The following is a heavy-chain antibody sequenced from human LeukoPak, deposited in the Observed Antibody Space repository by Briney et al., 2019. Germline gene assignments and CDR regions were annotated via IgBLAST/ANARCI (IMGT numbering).Heavy chain of an antibody. CDR3: ARGAYGDYDS. Sequence: GGSLRLSCVASEFNFFSFGMQWVRQAPGKGLEWVSAISAGADSTYYADSVQGRFTISRDNSKNTLFLQMSGLRAEDTAVYFCARGAYGDYDSWGQGTLVTVSS. J-gene: IGHJ5*01. D-gene: IGHD4-17*01. CDR2: ISAGADST. V-gene: IGHV3-23*01. CDR1: EFNFFSFG.